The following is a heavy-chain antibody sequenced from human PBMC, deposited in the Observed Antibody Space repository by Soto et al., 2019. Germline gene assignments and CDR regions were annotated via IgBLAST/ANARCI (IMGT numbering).Heavy chain of an antibody. J-gene: IGHJ6*02. D-gene: IGHD6-19*01. V-gene: IGHV1-18*04. CDR2: INSYSGNT. Sequence: QVHLVQSGAEVKKPGASVKVSCKASGYNFTNYDLNWVRQAPGQGLEWMGWINSYSGNTDYAQKFQGRVSLTTDTSTTTAYMELRSLRSDDTAVYYCARKPLAVGGLSYYGMDVWGQGTTVTVSS. CDR3: ARKPLAVGGLSYYGMDV. CDR1: GYNFTNYD.